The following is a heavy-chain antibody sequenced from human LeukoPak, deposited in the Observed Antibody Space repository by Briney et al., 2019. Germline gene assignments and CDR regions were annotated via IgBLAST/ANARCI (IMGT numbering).Heavy chain of an antibody. CDR3: ARSHGGNYNWFDP. D-gene: IGHD4-23*01. J-gene: IGHJ5*02. Sequence: GGSLRLSCAASGFTFDDYTMHWVRQAPGKGLEWVSLISWDGGSTYYADSVKGRFTISRDNSKNSLYLQMNSLRAEDTALYYCARSHGGNYNWFDPWGQGTLVTVSS. V-gene: IGHV3-43*01. CDR1: GFTFDDYT. CDR2: ISWDGGST.